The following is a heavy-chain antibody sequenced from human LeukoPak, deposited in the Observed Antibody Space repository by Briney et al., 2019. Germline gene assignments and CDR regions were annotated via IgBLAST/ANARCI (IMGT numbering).Heavy chain of an antibody. D-gene: IGHD3-16*02. J-gene: IGHJ4*02. CDR2: ISYDGSNK. Sequence: GGSLRLSCAASGFTFSSYGMHWVRQAPGKGLEWVAVISYDGSNKYYADSVKGRFTISRDNSKNTLYLQMNSLRAEDTAVYYCAKEGSETGDLFFAGSYRFDYWGQGTLVTVSS. CDR3: AKEGSETGDLFFAGSYRFDY. V-gene: IGHV3-30*18. CDR1: GFTFSSYG.